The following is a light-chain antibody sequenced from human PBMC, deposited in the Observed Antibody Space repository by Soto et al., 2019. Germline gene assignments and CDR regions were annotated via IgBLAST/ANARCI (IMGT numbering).Light chain of an antibody. CDR2: GAS. Sequence: EIVLTQSPGTLSLSPGERATLSCRASQSVSSSYLAWYQQKPGQAPRLLIYGASSRATGIPDRFSGSGSGTDFTLTISRLEPEDFAVYYCQLPRTFGQGTKVAIK. CDR3: QLPRT. CDR1: QSVSSSY. V-gene: IGKV3-20*01. J-gene: IGKJ1*01.